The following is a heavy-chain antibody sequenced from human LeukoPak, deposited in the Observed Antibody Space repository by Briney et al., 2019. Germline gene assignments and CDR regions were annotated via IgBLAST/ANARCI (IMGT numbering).Heavy chain of an antibody. J-gene: IGHJ3*02. CDR1: GFTFSIFW. Sequence: GGSLRLSCAASGFTFSIFWMHWVRQAPGKGLVWVSRISTDGSSTSYADSVKGRFTISRDNAKNTLYLQMNSLRAEDTAVYYCASATSDIVVVPAATGAFDIWGQGTMVTVSS. V-gene: IGHV3-74*01. D-gene: IGHD2-2*01. CDR3: ASATSDIVVVPAATGAFDI. CDR2: ISTDGSST.